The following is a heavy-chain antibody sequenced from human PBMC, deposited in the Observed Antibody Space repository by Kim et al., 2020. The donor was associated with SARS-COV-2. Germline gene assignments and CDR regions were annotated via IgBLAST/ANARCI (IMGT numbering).Heavy chain of an antibody. Sequence: GGSLRLSCTASGFTFSTYRMYWVRQAPGKGLVWVSPISTSSSCINYADSVKGRFTISRDNAKNTLYLQMNSLRDEDTAVYYCAKDGGRYCTGGVCLDALDVWGQGTMVTVSS. D-gene: IGHD2-8*02. CDR2: ISTSSSCI. CDR1: GFTFSTYR. J-gene: IGHJ3*01. CDR3: AKDGGRYCTGGVCLDALDV. V-gene: IGHV3-21*01.